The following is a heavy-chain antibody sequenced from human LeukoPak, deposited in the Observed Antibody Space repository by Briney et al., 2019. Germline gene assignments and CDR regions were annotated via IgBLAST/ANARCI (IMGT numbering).Heavy chain of an antibody. J-gene: IGHJ6*03. CDR1: GGSISSSSYY. Sequence: SETLSLTCTVSGGSISSSSYYWGWIRQPPGKGLEWIGSIYYSGSTYYNPSLKSRVTISVDTSKNQFSLKLSSVTAADTAVYYCARELDCYYYMDVWGKGTTVTVSS. CDR3: ARELDCYYYMDV. CDR2: IYYSGST. V-gene: IGHV4-39*02.